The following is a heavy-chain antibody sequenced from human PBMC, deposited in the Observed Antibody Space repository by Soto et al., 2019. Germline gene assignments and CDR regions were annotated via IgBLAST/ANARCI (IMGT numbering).Heavy chain of an antibody. CDR1: GYTFTSYY. D-gene: IGHD3-3*01. CDR2: INPSGGST. Sequence: GASVKVSCKASGYTFTSYYMHWVRQAPGQGLEWMGIINPSGGSTSYAQKFQGRVTMTRDTSTSTVYMELSSLRSEDTAVYYCARGLDDFWSGYYSTLDYWGQGTLVTVSS. J-gene: IGHJ4*02. V-gene: IGHV1-46*01. CDR3: ARGLDDFWSGYYSTLDY.